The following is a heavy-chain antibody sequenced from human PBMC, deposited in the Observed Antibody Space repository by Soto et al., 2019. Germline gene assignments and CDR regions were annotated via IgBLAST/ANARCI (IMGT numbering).Heavy chain of an antibody. V-gene: IGHV3-11*05. CDR3: ARVYSIGDFDY. Sequence: QVPLVESGGGLVKPGGSLRLSCAASGFTFSDYYMSWIRQAPGKGLEWVSYISSSSSYTNYADSVKGRFTISRDNAKNSLYLQMNSLRAEDTAVYYCARVYSIGDFDYWGQGTLVTVSS. D-gene: IGHD6-6*01. CDR2: ISSSSSYT. CDR1: GFTFSDYY. J-gene: IGHJ4*02.